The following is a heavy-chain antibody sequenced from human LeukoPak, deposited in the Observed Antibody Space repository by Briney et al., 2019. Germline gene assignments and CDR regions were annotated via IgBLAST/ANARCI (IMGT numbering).Heavy chain of an antibody. V-gene: IGHV3-53*01. J-gene: IGHJ4*02. Sequence: GGSLRLSCAASGFTVSSNYMSWVRQAPGKGLEWVSVIYSGGSTYYADSVKGRFTISRDNAKNTLYLQMNSLRAEDTAVYYCARGRDGYKYYFDYWGQGTLVTVSS. CDR3: ARGRDGYKYYFDY. CDR1: GFTVSSNY. D-gene: IGHD5-24*01. CDR2: IYSGGST.